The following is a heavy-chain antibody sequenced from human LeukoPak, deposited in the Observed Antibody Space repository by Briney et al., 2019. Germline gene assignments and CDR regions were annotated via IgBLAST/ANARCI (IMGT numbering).Heavy chain of an antibody. J-gene: IGHJ6*03. CDR3: AREAVRGVPPPRYYYYYMDV. V-gene: IGHV4-61*02. CDR2: IYTSGST. Sequence: SETLSLTCTVAGGSIGSGSYDWSWIRQPAGKGLEWIGRIYTSGSTNYNPSLKSRVTMSVDTSKNQFSLKLSSVTAADTAVYYCAREAVRGVPPPRYYYYYMDVWGKGTTVTVSS. CDR1: GGSIGSGSYD. D-gene: IGHD3-10*01.